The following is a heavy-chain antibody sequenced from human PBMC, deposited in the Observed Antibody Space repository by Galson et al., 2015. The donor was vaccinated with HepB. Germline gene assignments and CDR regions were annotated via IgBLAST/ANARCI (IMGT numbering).Heavy chain of an antibody. Sequence: SLRLSCAASGFTVSSNYMSWVRQAPGKGLEWVSVIYSGGSTYYADSVKGRFTISRDNSKNTLYLQMNSLRAEDTAVYYCARAPPSSGWYSGAFDIWGQGTMVTVSS. V-gene: IGHV3-53*01. J-gene: IGHJ3*02. D-gene: IGHD6-19*01. CDR2: IYSGGST. CDR3: ARAPPSSGWYSGAFDI. CDR1: GFTVSSNY.